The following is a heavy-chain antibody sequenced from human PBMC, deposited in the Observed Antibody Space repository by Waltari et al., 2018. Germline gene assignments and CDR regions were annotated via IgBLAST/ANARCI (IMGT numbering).Heavy chain of an antibody. V-gene: IGHV1-69*01. D-gene: IGHD3-22*01. CDR1: VGTFTSHA. CDR2: IIPIFGTA. J-gene: IGHJ4*02. Sequence: QVQLVQSGAEVKKPGSSVKVSRKASVGTFTSHAVSWFRQAPGQGLEWMGGIIPIFGTANYEQKFKGRVTITADESTSTAYMELSSLRSEDTAVYYCARSNSGDYYDSSGPGDYWGQGTLVTVSS. CDR3: ARSNSGDYYDSSGPGDY.